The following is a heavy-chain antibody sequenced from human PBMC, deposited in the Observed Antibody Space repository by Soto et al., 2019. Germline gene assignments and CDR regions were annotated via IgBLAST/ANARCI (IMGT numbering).Heavy chain of an antibody. CDR2: FDPEDGET. D-gene: IGHD3-10*01. Sequence: ASVKVSCKVSGYTLTELSMHWVRQAPGKGLEWMGGFDPEDGETIYAQKFQGRVTMTEDTSTDTAYMELSSLRSEDTAVYYCATRITMVRGVIIRRGVKHGGPETIFDYWGQGTLVTVSS. V-gene: IGHV1-24*01. J-gene: IGHJ4*02. CDR1: GYTLTELS. CDR3: ATRITMVRGVIIRRGVKHGGPETIFDY.